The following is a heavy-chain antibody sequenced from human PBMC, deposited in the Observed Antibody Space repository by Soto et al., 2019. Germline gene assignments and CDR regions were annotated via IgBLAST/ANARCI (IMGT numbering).Heavy chain of an antibody. CDR3: ARHRIGVVPAARYYYGMDV. CDR1: GYSFTSYW. J-gene: IGHJ6*02. Sequence: GESLKISCKGSGYSFTSYWIGWVRQMPGKGLEWMGIIYPGDSDTRYSPSFQGQVTISADKSISTAYLQWSSLKASDTAMYYCARHRIGVVPAARYYYGMDVWGQGTTVTVSS. V-gene: IGHV5-51*01. CDR2: IYPGDSDT. D-gene: IGHD2-2*01.